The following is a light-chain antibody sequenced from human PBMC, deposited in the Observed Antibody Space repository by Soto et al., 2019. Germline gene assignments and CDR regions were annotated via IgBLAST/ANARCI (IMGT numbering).Light chain of an antibody. J-gene: IGLJ1*01. CDR2: EVS. Sequence: QSVLTQPPSVSGSPGQSVTISCTGTSSDVGSYNRVSWYQQPPGTAPKLMIYEVSNRPSGVPDRFSGSKSGNTASLTISGLQAEDEADYYCSSYTSGSTSLYVFGTGTKVTVL. CDR1: SSDVGSYNR. CDR3: SSYTSGSTSLYV. V-gene: IGLV2-18*02.